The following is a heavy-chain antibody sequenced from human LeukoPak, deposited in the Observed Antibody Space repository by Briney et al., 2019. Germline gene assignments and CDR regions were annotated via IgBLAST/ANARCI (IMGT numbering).Heavy chain of an antibody. J-gene: IGHJ6*03. CDR3: ASQKTRATGSYYYYYMDV. Sequence: GESLKISCKGSGYTSSDYWIGGVRQMPGKGLEWMGLIYPGDSDIRYSPSFQGQVTISADKSITTAYLQWSSLKASDTAMYYCASQKTRATGSYYYYYMDVWGKGTTVTVSS. V-gene: IGHV5-51*01. D-gene: IGHD3-10*01. CDR2: IYPGDSDI. CDR1: GYTSSDYW.